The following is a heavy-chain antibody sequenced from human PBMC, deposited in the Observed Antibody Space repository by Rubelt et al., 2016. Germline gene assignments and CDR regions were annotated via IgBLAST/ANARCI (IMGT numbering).Heavy chain of an antibody. V-gene: IGHV3-23*04. D-gene: IGHD5-12*01. J-gene: IGHJ6*03. CDR3: AKDVGGYDLSNYYYYYMDV. CDR1: GFTFSSYA. Sequence: EVQLVESGGVVVQPGGSLRLSCAASGFTFSSYAMSWVRQAPGKGLEWVSAISGSGGSTYYADSVKGRFTISRDNSKNMLYLQMNSLRAEETAVYYCAKDVGGYDLSNYYYYYMDVWGKGTTVTVSS. CDR2: ISGSGGST.